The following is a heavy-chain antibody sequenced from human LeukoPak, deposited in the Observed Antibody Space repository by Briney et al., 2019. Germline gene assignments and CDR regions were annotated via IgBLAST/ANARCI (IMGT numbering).Heavy chain of an antibody. CDR3: AREMATIRYFDY. V-gene: IGHV4-59*01. D-gene: IGHD5-24*01. CDR1: GGSIRSYY. J-gene: IGHJ4*02. CDR2: IYSSGST. Sequence: SETLSLTCNVSGGSIRSYYWSWIRQPPGKGLEWIGYIYSSGSTNYNPSLKSRVTISVDTSKNQFSLKLNSVTTADTAVYYCAREMATIRYFDYWGQGTLVTVSS.